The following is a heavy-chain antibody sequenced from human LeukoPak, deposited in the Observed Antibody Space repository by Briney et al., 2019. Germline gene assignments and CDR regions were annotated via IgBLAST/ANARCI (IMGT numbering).Heavy chain of an antibody. CDR1: GGSISRYY. CDR3: ARHGIAERPEEFDY. V-gene: IGHV4-59*08. J-gene: IGHJ4*02. CDR2: IHYSGST. Sequence: PSETLSLTCTVSGGSISRYYWSWIRQSPGKGLEWIGYIHYSGSTNYNPSLKSRVTISVDRSKNELSLKLSSATAADTAVYYCARHGIAERPEEFDYWFQGTLVNVAS. D-gene: IGHD2-15*01.